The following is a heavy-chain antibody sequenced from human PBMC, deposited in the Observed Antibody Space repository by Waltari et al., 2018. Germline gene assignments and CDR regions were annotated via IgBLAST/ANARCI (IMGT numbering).Heavy chain of an antibody. J-gene: IGHJ4*02. V-gene: IGHV3-21*01. CDR3: AREEDGEDY. CDR1: GFTFSSYS. CDR2: ISSSKCYI. D-gene: IGHD4-17*01. Sequence: EVQLVESGGGLVKPGGSLRLSCAASGFTFSSYSMNWVRQAPGKGLEWVSSISSSKCYIYYADSVKVRFTISRDNAKISLYLQMNSLGAEDTAVYYCAREEDGEDYWGQGTLVTVSS.